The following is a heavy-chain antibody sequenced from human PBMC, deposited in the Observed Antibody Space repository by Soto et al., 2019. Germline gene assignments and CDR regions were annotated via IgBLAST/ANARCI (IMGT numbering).Heavy chain of an antibody. V-gene: IGHV3-21*01. CDR1: GFTFSSYS. J-gene: IGHJ3*02. D-gene: IGHD3-16*01. CDR2: ISSSSSYI. Sequence: GGSLRLSCAASGFTFSSYSMNWVRQAPGKGLEWVSSISSSSSYIYYADSVKGRFTISRDNAKNSLYLQMNSLRAEDTAVYYCARSVFPSAYYDYPGGAFDIWGQGTMVTVSS. CDR3: ARSVFPSAYYDYPGGAFDI.